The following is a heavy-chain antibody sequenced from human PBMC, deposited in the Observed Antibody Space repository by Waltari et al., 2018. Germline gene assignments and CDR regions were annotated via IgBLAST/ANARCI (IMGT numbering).Heavy chain of an antibody. V-gene: IGHV4-4*02. D-gene: IGHD2-15*01. CDR3: ARDRGRGLYLDT. CDR1: GDYMRSSYW. CDR2: IHRSGRT. Sequence: QLQLQQSGPGLVKPSEYLSLTCAVSGDYMRSSYWWSWVGQPPGKGLEWMGQIHRSGRTNYNPSLESRVTMSIDTSNNQFSLKVPSATAADTAVYYCARDRGRGLYLDTWGQGTLVTVSP. J-gene: IGHJ4*02.